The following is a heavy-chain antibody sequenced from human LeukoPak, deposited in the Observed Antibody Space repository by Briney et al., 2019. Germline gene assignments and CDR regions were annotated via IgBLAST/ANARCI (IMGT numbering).Heavy chain of an antibody. V-gene: IGHV1-2*02. D-gene: IGHD6-19*01. J-gene: IGHJ4*02. CDR1: GYSFTDYY. Sequence: GASVKVSRKASGYSFTDYYIHWVRQAPGQGPGWMGWVNPSGGATKYAQKFQDRVNMTRDTSISTAYLELSGLTSDDTAVYYCATYTSAIQYFLYWGLGTLVTVSS. CDR3: ATYTSAIQYFLY. CDR2: VNPSGGAT.